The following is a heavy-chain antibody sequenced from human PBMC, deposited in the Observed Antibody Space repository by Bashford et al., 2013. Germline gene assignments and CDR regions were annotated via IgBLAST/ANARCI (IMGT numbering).Heavy chain of an antibody. Sequence: WVRQAPGQGLEWMGWISGYNANTHYAQKFRGRVTMTTDTSTGTAYMELSSLRSDDTAVYYCARGGSGDFDYVGPRNPGHRLL. D-gene: IGHD3-10*01. V-gene: IGHV1-18*01. CDR2: ISGYNANT. CDR3: ARGGSGDFDY. J-gene: IGHJ4*01.